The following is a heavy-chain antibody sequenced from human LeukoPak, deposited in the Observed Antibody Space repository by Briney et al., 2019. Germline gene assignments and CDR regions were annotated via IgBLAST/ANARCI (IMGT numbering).Heavy chain of an antibody. V-gene: IGHV3-30-3*01. CDR3: ARARGGTSLDY. CDR1: GFTFSDYV. Sequence: GGSLRLSCAASGFTFSDYVMHWVRQAPGKGLEWVAVVSYDGSNQYYADSVKGRFTISRDNSKNTFYLQMNSLRAGDTAVYYCARARGGTSLDYWGQGTLVTVSS. J-gene: IGHJ4*02. CDR2: VSYDGSNQ. D-gene: IGHD3-10*01.